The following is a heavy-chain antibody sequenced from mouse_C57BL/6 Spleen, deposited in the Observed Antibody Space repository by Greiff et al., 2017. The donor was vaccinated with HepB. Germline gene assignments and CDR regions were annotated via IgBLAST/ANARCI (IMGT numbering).Heavy chain of an antibody. CDR3: ARSLYGRMDY. D-gene: IGHD1-1*02. Sequence: EVQLQQSGPELVKPGASVKISCKASGYTFTDYYMNWVKQSHGKSLEWIGDINPNNGGTSYNQKFKGKATLTVDKSSSTAYMELRSLTSEDSAVYYCARSLYGRMDYWGQGTSVTVSS. J-gene: IGHJ4*01. CDR1: GYTFTDYY. CDR2: INPNNGGT. V-gene: IGHV1-26*01.